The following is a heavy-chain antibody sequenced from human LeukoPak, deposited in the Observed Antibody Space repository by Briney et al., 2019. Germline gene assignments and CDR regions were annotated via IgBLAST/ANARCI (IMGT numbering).Heavy chain of an antibody. V-gene: IGHV3-7*03. CDR1: GFNFRDHW. D-gene: IGHD6-19*01. J-gene: IGHJ4*02. CDR3: VKNNGWFHLAQ. CDR2: IKTDGSET. Sequence: GGSLRLSCAASGFNFRDHWMDWVRQAPGKGLEWVGHIKTDGSETYYLDSLRGRFSVSRDNTNNALYLQMNSLRVEDTAVYYCVKNNGWFHLAQWGQGTLVTVSS.